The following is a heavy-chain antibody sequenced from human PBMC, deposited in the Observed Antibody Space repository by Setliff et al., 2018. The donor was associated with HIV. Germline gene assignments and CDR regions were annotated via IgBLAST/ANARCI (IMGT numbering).Heavy chain of an antibody. Sequence: GGSLRLSCAASGFTFSDYYMSWIRQAPGKGLEWVSYISSSGSTIYYADSVKGRFTISRDNAKNSLYLQMNSLRGEDTAVYHCAKDRDYGDNLLLLNWFDPWGQGTLVTVSS. CDR3: AKDRDYGDNLLLLNWFDP. J-gene: IGHJ5*02. V-gene: IGHV3-11*04. D-gene: IGHD4-17*01. CDR2: ISSSGSTI. CDR1: GFTFSDYY.